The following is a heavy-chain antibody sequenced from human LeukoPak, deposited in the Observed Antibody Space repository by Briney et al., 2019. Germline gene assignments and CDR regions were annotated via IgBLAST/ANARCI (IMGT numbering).Heavy chain of an antibody. J-gene: IGHJ4*02. V-gene: IGHV4-38-2*02. CDR1: GYPISSGYY. D-gene: IGHD5-18*01. CDR3: ARDGEYSYGSYDY. Sequence: SETLPLTCTVSGYPISSGYYWGWIRQPPGKGLEWIGSIYHSGSTYYNPSLKSRVTISVDTSKNQFSLKLSSVTAADTAVYYCARDGEYSYGSYDYWGQGTLVTVSS. CDR2: IYHSGST.